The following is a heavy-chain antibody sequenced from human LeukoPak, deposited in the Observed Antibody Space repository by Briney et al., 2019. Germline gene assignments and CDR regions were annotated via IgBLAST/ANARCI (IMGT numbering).Heavy chain of an antibody. J-gene: IGHJ5*02. CDR3: ARGPAEDNWFDP. CDR2: IIPIFGTA. Sequence: ASVKVSCKASGGTFSSYAISWVRQAPEQGLEWMGGIIPIFGTANYAQKFQGRVTITTDESTSTAYMELSSLRSEDTAVYYCARGPAEDNWFDPWGQGTLVTVSS. CDR1: GGTFSSYA. D-gene: IGHD6-13*01. V-gene: IGHV1-69*05.